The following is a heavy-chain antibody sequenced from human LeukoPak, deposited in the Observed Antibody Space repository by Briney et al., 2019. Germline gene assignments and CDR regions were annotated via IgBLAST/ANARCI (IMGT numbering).Heavy chain of an antibody. Sequence: ASVKVSCKASGFTFSSSAMQWVRQARGQRLEWIGWIVVGSGNTNYAQKFQERVTITRDMSTSTAYMELSSLRSEGTAVYYCAAGRRGNGAFDVWGQGTMVTVSS. CDR1: GFTFSSSA. CDR3: AAGRRGNGAFDV. V-gene: IGHV1-58*02. D-gene: IGHD5-12*01. J-gene: IGHJ3*01. CDR2: IVVGSGNT.